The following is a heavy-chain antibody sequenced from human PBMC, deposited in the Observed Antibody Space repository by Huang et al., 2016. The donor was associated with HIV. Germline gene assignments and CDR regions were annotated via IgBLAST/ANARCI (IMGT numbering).Heavy chain of an antibody. CDR2: ISNEGSTK. CDR1: GFTFSNYA. CDR3: ARSEPSRYYFDY. V-gene: IGHV3-30-3*01. Sequence: QVQLVESGGGVVQPGTSLRLSCAASGFTFSNYAMNWVRQAPGKGLEWVAVISNEGSTKYYADSVKGRFTISRDNSKNTVYLQMNSLRAGDTAVYYCARSEPSRYYFDYWGQGTLVTVSS. J-gene: IGHJ4*02.